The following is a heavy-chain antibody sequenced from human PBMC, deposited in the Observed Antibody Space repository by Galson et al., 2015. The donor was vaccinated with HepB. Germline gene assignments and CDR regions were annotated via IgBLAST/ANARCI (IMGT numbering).Heavy chain of an antibody. Sequence: SLRLSCAASGFTFSSYSMNWVRQAPGKGLEWVSSISSSSSYIYYADSVKGRFTIPRDNAKNSLYLQMNSLRAEDTAVYYCARGFDYYDSSGYFPDYWGQGTLVTVSS. CDR1: GFTFSSYS. CDR2: ISSSSSYI. V-gene: IGHV3-21*01. J-gene: IGHJ4*02. D-gene: IGHD3-22*01. CDR3: ARGFDYYDSSGYFPDY.